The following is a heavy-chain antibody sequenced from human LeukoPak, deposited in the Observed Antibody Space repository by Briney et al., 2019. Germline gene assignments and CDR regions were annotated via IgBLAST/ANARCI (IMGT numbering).Heavy chain of an antibody. V-gene: IGHV3-23*01. CDR3: AKDLDGSGSYYLDY. CDR2: ISGSGGST. CDR1: GFTFSSYA. J-gene: IGHJ4*02. D-gene: IGHD3-10*01. Sequence: GGSLRLSCAASGFTFSSYAMSWVRQAPGKGLEWVSAISGSGGSTYYADSVEGRFTTSRDNSKNTLYLQMNSLRAEDTAVYYCAKDLDGSGSYYLDYWGQGTLVAVSS.